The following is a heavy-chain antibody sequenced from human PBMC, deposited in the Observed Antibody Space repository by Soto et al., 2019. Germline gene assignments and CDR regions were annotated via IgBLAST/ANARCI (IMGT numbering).Heavy chain of an antibody. Sequence: QVQLVESGGGVVQPGGSLRLSCATSGFTFTSYTMHWVRQAPGKGLEWVATFWYDASGQKYADSVKGRFTISRNPSRSTPYLHMDSLRAEDTALYYCAFGSWNQYYFDYWGQEILVTVSS. D-gene: IGHD6-13*01. CDR3: AFGSWNQYYFDY. J-gene: IGHJ4*02. V-gene: IGHV3-33*01. CDR1: GFTFTSYT. CDR2: FWYDASGQ.